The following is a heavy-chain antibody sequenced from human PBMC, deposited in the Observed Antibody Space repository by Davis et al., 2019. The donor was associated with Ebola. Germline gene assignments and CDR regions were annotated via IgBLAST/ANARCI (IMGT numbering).Heavy chain of an antibody. V-gene: IGHV4-59*01. CDR1: GGSISSYY. D-gene: IGHD4-23*01. J-gene: IGHJ6*02. Sequence: MPSETLSLTCTVSGGSISSYYWSWIRQPPGKGLEWIGYIYYSGSTNYNPSLKSRVTISVDTSKNQFSLKLSSVTAADTAVYYCAREKYGGNDLYYYYYAMDVWGQGTTVTVSS. CDR3: AREKYGGNDLYYYYYAMDV. CDR2: IYYSGST.